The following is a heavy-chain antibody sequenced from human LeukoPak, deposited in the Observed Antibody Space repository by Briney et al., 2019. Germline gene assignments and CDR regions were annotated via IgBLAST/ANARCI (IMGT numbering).Heavy chain of an antibody. CDR3: ASWGVPV. J-gene: IGHJ4*02. CDR1: GFTLSSYP. CDR2: IAYDGSIT. Sequence: GGSLRLSCAASGFTLSSYPMHWVRQAPGKGLEWLAVIAYDGSITLYTDSVKGRFTISRDSSKNTLYLQMNSLRTEDTAVYYCASWGVPVWGQGTLVTVSS. V-gene: IGHV3-30-3*01. D-gene: IGHD7-27*01.